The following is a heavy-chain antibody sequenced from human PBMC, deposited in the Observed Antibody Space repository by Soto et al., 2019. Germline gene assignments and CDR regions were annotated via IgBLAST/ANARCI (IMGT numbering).Heavy chain of an antibody. Sequence: GGSLRLSCSASGFTFRSYAMHWVRQAPGKGLEYVSAISGNGDSTYYADSVKDRFTISRDNSKNTLYLQMSSLRPEDTAVYYCVKDRGTLIRGPFDDRGQGTRVTVSS. D-gene: IGHD1-1*01. J-gene: IGHJ4*02. V-gene: IGHV3-64D*06. CDR3: VKDRGTLIRGPFDD. CDR1: GFTFRSYA. CDR2: ISGNGDST.